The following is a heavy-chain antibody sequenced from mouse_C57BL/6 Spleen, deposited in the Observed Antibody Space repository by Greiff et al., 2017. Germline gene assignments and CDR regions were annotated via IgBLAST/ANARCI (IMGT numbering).Heavy chain of an antibody. V-gene: IGHV1-81*01. CDR3: ARSGGSSGLGDY. CDR2: IYPRSGNT. CDR1: GYTFTSYG. Sequence: VKLQESGAELARPGASVQLSCKASGYTFTSYGISWVKQRTGQGLEWIGEIYPRSGNTYYNEKFKGKATLTADKSSSTAYMELRSLTSEDAAVYFCARSGGSSGLGDYWGQGTTLTGSS. J-gene: IGHJ2*01. D-gene: IGHD3-2*02.